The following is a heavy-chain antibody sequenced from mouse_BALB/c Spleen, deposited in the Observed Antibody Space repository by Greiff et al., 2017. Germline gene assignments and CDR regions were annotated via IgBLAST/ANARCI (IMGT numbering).Heavy chain of an antibody. V-gene: IGHV1-9*01. Sequence: VQLQESGAELMKPGASVKISCKATGYTFSSYWIEWVKQRPGHGLEWIGEILPGSGSTNYNEKFKGKATFTADTSSNTAYMQLSSLTSEDSAVYYCARFITTDYFDYWGQGTTLTVSS. J-gene: IGHJ2*01. D-gene: IGHD1-1*01. CDR1: GYTFSSYW. CDR3: ARFITTDYFDY. CDR2: ILPGSGST.